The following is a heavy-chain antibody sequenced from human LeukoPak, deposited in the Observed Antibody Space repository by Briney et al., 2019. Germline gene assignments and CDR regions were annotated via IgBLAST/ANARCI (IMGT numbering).Heavy chain of an antibody. Sequence: SETLSLTCTVSGGSISSYYWSWIRQPAGKGLEWIGRIYTSGSTNYIPSLKGRVTISVDTSKNQFSLKLSSVTAADTAVYYCAREGAPMTTVTERDYWGQGTLVTVSS. D-gene: IGHD4-11*01. J-gene: IGHJ4*02. V-gene: IGHV4-4*07. CDR1: GGSISSYY. CDR3: AREGAPMTTVTERDY. CDR2: IYTSGST.